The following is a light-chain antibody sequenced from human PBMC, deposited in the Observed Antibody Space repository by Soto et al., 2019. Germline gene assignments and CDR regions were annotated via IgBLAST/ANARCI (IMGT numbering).Light chain of an antibody. V-gene: IGLV2-23*01. CDR1: SGYVGTYSL. Sequence: VGAEPACVSGSPGQSITISCTGASGYVGTYSLVSWYQQHPGKAPKVVIYEGHKRPSGVPDRFSGSTSVNTASLTISGLQTDDEADYYCCLYVGATTYVFGTG. CDR3: CLYVGATTYV. CDR2: EGH. J-gene: IGLJ1*01.